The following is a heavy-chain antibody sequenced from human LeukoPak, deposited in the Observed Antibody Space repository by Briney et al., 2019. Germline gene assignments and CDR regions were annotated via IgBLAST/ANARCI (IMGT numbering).Heavy chain of an antibody. Sequence: SGGSLRLSCVASGFTFSSYWMTWVRQAPGKGLDWVANIKSDGTQNYYVDSVKGRFTISRDNAKNSLYLQMNSLRADETAVYYCARLRPYSSSWYAYYGMDVWGQGTTVTVSS. V-gene: IGHV3-7*04. CDR2: IKSDGTQN. CDR3: ARLRPYSSSWYAYYGMDV. CDR1: GFTFSSYW. D-gene: IGHD6-13*01. J-gene: IGHJ6*02.